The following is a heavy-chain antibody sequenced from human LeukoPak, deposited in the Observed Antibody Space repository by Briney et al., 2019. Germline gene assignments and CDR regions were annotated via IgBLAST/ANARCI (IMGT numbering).Heavy chain of an antibody. D-gene: IGHD6-6*01. CDR1: GGSISSPY. Sequence: PSETLSLTCTVSGGSISSPYWTWIRQPAGKGLEWIGRFYTSGIANYNPSLKSRVTISVDTSKNQFSLKLSSVTAADTAVYYCAREANRSWYSSSLIDYWGQGTLVTVSS. CDR3: AREANRSWYSSSLIDY. J-gene: IGHJ4*02. V-gene: IGHV4-4*07. CDR2: FYTSGIA.